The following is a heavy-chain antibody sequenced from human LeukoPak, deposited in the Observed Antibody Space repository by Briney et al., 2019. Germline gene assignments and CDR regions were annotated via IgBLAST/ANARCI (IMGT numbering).Heavy chain of an antibody. J-gene: IGHJ6*03. D-gene: IGHD4-23*01. CDR3: ARVVRGGPRYYTDI. Sequence: GAGVTVSRKASGYAFTIYGISWVRQAPGQGLEWMGWISGNNGNTNYGRKVQGRVSMTAATSTSKDYLELGSLSSDDKAVNYCARVVRGGPRYYTDICGEGTTVFVSS. CDR2: ISGNNGNT. V-gene: IGHV1-18*01. CDR1: GYAFTIYG.